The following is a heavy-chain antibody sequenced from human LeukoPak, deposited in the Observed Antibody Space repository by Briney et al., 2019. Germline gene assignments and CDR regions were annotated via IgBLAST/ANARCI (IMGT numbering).Heavy chain of an antibody. V-gene: IGHV3-30-3*01. CDR1: GFTFSSYA. CDR2: ISYDGSNK. CDR3: ARHMVRGTDQKHFDY. J-gene: IGHJ4*02. Sequence: GGSLRLSCAASGFTFSSYAIHWVRQAPGKGLEWVAVISYDGSNKYYADSVKGRFTISRDNVKNTLYLQMNNLRAEDTAVYYCARHMVRGTDQKHFDYWGQGTLVTVSS. D-gene: IGHD3-10*01.